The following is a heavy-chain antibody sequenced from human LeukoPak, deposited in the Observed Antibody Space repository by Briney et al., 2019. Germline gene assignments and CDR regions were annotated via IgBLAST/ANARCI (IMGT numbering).Heavy chain of an antibody. CDR1: GGTFSSYA. J-gene: IGHJ4*02. V-gene: IGHV1-2*06. D-gene: IGHD3-22*01. CDR2: INPNSGGT. CDR3: ARGRRFHYDSSGYYLYYFDY. Sequence: ASVKVSCKASGGTFSSYAISWVRQAPGQGLEWMGRINPNSGGTNYAQKFQGRVTMTRDTSISTAYMELSRLRSDDTAVYYCARGRRFHYDSSGYYLYYFDYWGQGTLVTVSS.